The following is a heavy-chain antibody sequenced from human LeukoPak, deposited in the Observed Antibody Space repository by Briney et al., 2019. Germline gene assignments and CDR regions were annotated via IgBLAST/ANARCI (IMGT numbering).Heavy chain of an antibody. V-gene: IGHV3-30*18. CDR3: AKYKGAALYYHYGLDV. Sequence: HPGGSLRLSCAASGFTFRNFVMHWVRQAPGKGLEWVAGILNDGSNTDYADSVKGRFTVSRDNSENTLYLQMNSLRDEDTAVYYCAKYKGAALYYHYGLDVWGPGTTVIVSS. J-gene: IGHJ6*02. CDR1: GFTFRNFV. CDR2: ILNDGSNT. D-gene: IGHD1-14*01.